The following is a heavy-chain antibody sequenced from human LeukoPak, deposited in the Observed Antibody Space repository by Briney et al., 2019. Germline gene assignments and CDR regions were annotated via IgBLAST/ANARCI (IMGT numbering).Heavy chain of an antibody. Sequence: GGSLRLSCEASGFTFSSYAMSWVRQAPGKGLEWVSAISGSGGSTYYADSVKGRFTISRDNSKNTLYLQMNSLRAEDTAVYYCAKVSLLWFGELLFDGGYFDYWGQGTLVTVSS. CDR3: AKVSLLWFGELLFDGGYFDY. D-gene: IGHD3-10*01. V-gene: IGHV3-23*01. CDR1: GFTFSSYA. J-gene: IGHJ4*02. CDR2: ISGSGGST.